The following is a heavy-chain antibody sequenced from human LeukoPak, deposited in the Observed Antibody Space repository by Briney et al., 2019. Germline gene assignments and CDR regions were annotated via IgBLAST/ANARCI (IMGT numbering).Heavy chain of an antibody. CDR1: GYILTGYY. J-gene: IGHJ4*02. CDR2: INPNSGDT. V-gene: IGHV1-2*02. CDR3: ARHSSSGVDY. D-gene: IGHD6-6*01. Sequence: GASVKVSCKASGYILTGYYIHWLRQAPGQGLEWMGWINPNSGDTNYAEKFQGGVTMTRYTSISTTYMELTRLTSDDTAVYYCARHSSSGVDYWGQGTLVTVSS.